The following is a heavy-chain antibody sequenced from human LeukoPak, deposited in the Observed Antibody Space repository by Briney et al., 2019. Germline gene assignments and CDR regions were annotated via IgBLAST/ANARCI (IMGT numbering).Heavy chain of an antibody. J-gene: IGHJ4*02. D-gene: IGHD3-16*01. Sequence: ASVKVSCKASGGTFSSYAISWVRQAPGQGLEWMGGIIPIFGTANYAQKFQGRVTITTDESTSTAYMELSGLRSEDTAVYYCASGGERDFDYWGQGTLVTVSS. CDR2: IIPIFGTA. V-gene: IGHV1-69*05. CDR1: GGTFSSYA. CDR3: ASGGERDFDY.